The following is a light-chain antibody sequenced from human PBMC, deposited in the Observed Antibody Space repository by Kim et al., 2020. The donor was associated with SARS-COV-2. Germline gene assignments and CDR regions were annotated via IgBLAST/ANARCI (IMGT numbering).Light chain of an antibody. CDR3: QQYNTSSQT. Sequence: ASAGDTVTITCRASQSIRRWLAGDQQKKGYAPKLLISKASDLESDVPSRFSGSGSGTEFTLTINSLQPDDFATYYCQQYNTSSQTFGQGNKVDIK. CDR1: QSIRRW. CDR2: KAS. V-gene: IGKV1-5*03. J-gene: IGKJ1*01.